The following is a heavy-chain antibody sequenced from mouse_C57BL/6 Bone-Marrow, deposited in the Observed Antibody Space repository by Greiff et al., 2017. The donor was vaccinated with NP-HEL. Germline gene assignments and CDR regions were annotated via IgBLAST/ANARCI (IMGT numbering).Heavy chain of an antibody. V-gene: IGHV1-80*01. J-gene: IGHJ3*01. CDR3: ARGAY. CDR2: IYPGDGDT. Sequence: QVQLHQSGAELVKPGASVKISCKASGYEFSNYWMNWVKQRPGKGLEWIGQIYPGDGDTTYNGKFKDKATLTADKSSSTAYMQLSRLTSEDSAVYFCARGAYWGQGTLVTVSA. CDR1: GYEFSNYW.